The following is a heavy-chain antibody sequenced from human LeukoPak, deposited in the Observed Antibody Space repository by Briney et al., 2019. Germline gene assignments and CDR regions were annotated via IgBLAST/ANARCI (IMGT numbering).Heavy chain of an antibody. CDR1: GFTFSSYA. J-gene: IGHJ4*02. CDR2: ISGSGGST. V-gene: IGHV3-23*01. Sequence: QAGGSLRLSCAASGFTFSSYAMSWVRQAPGKGLEWVSAISGSGGSTYYADSVKGRFTISRDNYKNTLYLQMNSLRAEDTAVYYCAKDVTYCGSDCYAGIFDSWGQGTLVPVS. CDR3: AKDVTYCGSDCYAGIFDS. D-gene: IGHD2-21*02.